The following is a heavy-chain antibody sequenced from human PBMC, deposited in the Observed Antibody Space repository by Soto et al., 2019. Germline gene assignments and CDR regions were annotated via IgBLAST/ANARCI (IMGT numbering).Heavy chain of an antibody. D-gene: IGHD6-13*01. Sequence: EVQLVESGGGLVQPGGSLRLSCAASGFTVSSNYMSWVRQAPGKGLEWVSVIYSGGSTYYADSVKGRFTISRVNSKNTLYLQMNSLRAEDTAVYYCARVDSSSWYGGYYFDYWGQGTLVTVSS. V-gene: IGHV3-66*01. CDR3: ARVDSSSWYGGYYFDY. CDR1: GFTVSSNY. J-gene: IGHJ4*02. CDR2: IYSGGST.